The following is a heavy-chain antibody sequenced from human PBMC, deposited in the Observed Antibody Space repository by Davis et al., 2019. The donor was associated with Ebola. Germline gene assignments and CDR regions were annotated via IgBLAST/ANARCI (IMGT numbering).Heavy chain of an antibody. J-gene: IGHJ6*02. Sequence: GESLKISCKGSGYIFSKYWIGWVRQTPEEGLEWMGIIYPGDSNSKYSPSFQGQVTISADKSISTAYLQWSSLKASDTAMYYCARHLNTTMIRSYYYYYGMDVWGQGTTVTVSS. D-gene: IGHD3-22*01. CDR2: IYPGDSNS. CDR1: GYIFSKYW. CDR3: ARHLNTTMIRSYYYYYGMDV. V-gene: IGHV5-51*01.